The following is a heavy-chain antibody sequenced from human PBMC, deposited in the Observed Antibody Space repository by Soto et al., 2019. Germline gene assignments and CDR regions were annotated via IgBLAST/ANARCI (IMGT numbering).Heavy chain of an antibody. CDR3: ARVVELPEYSYYYGMDV. D-gene: IGHD2-15*01. J-gene: IGHJ6*02. V-gene: IGHV1-69*01. CDR1: GGTFSSYA. Sequence: QVQLVQSGAEVKKPGSSVKVSCKASGGTFSSYAISWVRQAPGQGLEWMGGIIPIFGTANYAQKFQGRVTITADESTSTAYMELSSLRSEDTAVYYCARVVELPEYSYYYGMDVWGQGTTVTVSS. CDR2: IIPIFGTA.